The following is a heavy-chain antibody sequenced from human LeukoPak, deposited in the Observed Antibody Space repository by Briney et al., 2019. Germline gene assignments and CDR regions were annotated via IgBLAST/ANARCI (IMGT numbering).Heavy chain of an antibody. CDR2: IHYSGST. V-gene: IGHV4-59*12. J-gene: IGHJ4*02. Sequence: SETLSLTCTVSGGSISGYYWSWIRQPPGKGLEWIAYIHYSGSTNYNPSLKSRVTISVDTSKNQFSLKLSSVTAADTAVYYCAKDGTRPFYGSGSYYNYFDSWGQGTLVTVSS. D-gene: IGHD3-10*01. CDR1: GGSISGYY. CDR3: AKDGTRPFYGSGSYYNYFDS.